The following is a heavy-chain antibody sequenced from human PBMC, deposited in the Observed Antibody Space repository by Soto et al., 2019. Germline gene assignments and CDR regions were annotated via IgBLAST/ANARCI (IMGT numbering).Heavy chain of an antibody. CDR1: GFSFSGYA. CDR2: MSFDGNNK. D-gene: IGHD2-2*01. CDR3: AREIGGLVSYFVY. V-gene: IGHV3-30-3*01. Sequence: QVQLVESGGGVVQTGRSLRLSCAASGFSFSGYAMHWVRQAPGKGLVWVAVMSFDGNNKYYADSVKCRFTISRDNAKNTLYLQMNSLSAEDTAVYYCAREIGGLVSYFVYWGQRTLVTVSS. J-gene: IGHJ4*02.